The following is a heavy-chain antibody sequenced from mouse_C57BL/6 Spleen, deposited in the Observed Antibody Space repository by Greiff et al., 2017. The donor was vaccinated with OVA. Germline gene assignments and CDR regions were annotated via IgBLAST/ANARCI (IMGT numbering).Heavy chain of an antibody. Sequence: EVNVVESGGGLVQSGRSLRLSCATSGFTFSDFYMEWVRQAPGKGLEWIAASRNKANDYTTEYSASVKGRFIVSRDTSQSILYLQMNALRAEDTAIYYCARSYGYDGAMDYWGQGTSVTVSS. CDR2: SRNKANDYTT. CDR3: ARSYGYDGAMDY. V-gene: IGHV7-1*01. D-gene: IGHD2-2*01. J-gene: IGHJ4*01. CDR1: GFTFSDFY.